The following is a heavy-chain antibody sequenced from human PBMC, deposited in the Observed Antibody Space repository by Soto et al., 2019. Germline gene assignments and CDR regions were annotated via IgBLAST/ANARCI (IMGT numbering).Heavy chain of an antibody. D-gene: IGHD2-15*01. V-gene: IGHV3-53*01. CDR3: ARKPRYCSGGSCSYYGMDV. J-gene: IGHJ6*02. CDR2: IYSGGST. Sequence: GGSLRLSCAASGFTVSSNYMSWVRQAPGKGLEWVSVIYSGGSTYYADSVKGRFTISRDNSKNTLYLQMNSLRAEDTAVYYCARKPRYCSGGSCSYYGMDVWGQGTTVTVSS. CDR1: GFTVSSNY.